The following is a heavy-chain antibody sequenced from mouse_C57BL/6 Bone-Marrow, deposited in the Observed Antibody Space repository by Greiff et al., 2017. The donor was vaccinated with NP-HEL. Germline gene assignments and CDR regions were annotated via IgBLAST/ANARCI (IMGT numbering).Heavy chain of an antibody. CDR1: GYTFTSYW. CDR2: IDPSDSET. Sequence: VQLQQPGAELVRPGSSVKLSCKASGYTFTSYWMHWVKQRPIQGLEWIGNIDPSDSETHYNQKFKNKATLTVDKSSSTAYMQLSSLTSEDSAVYSCALRYYSYYFDYWGQGTTLTVSS. CDR3: ALRYYSYYFDY. J-gene: IGHJ2*01. V-gene: IGHV1-52*01. D-gene: IGHD1-1*01.